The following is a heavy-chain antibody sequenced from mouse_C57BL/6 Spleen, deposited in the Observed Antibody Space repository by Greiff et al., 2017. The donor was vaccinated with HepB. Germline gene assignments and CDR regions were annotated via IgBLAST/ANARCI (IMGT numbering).Heavy chain of an antibody. D-gene: IGHD2-4*01. Sequence: VQLVESGAELAKPGASVKLSCKASGYTFTSYWMHWVKQRPGQGLEWIGYINPSSGYTKYNQKFKDKATLTADKSSSTAYMQLSSLTYEDSAVYYCARWDYETYWYFDVWGTGTTVTVSS. CDR2: INPSSGYT. V-gene: IGHV1-7*01. J-gene: IGHJ1*03. CDR1: GYTFTSYW. CDR3: ARWDYETYWYFDV.